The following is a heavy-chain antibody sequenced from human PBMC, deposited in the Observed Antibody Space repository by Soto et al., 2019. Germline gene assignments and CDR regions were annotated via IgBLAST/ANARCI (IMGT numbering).Heavy chain of an antibody. Sequence: PSETLSLTCAVYGGSFGGYYWSWIRQPPGKGLEWIGEINHSGSTNYNPSLKSRVTISVDTSKNQFSLKLSSVTAADTAVYYCARAAAGNSRWFDPWGQGTLVTVSS. CDR1: GGSFGGYY. CDR2: INHSGST. J-gene: IGHJ5*02. D-gene: IGHD6-13*01. V-gene: IGHV4-34*01. CDR3: ARAAAGNSRWFDP.